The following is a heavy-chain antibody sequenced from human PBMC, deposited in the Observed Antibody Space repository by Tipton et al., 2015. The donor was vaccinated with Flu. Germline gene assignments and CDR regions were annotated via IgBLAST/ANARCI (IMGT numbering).Heavy chain of an antibody. Sequence: VQLVQSGPEVKKSGESLKISCKGSGYSFTNYWIGWVRQMPEKGLEWMGIIYPGDSETKYSPSFQGQVTISADKSISTAYLQWSSLKASDTAMYYCVRHPYCTNAVCPPGYWYFDLWGRGTLLTVSS. CDR1: GYSFTNYW. D-gene: IGHD2-8*01. J-gene: IGHJ2*01. V-gene: IGHV5-51*01. CDR2: IYPGDSET. CDR3: VRHPYCTNAVCPPGYWYFDL.